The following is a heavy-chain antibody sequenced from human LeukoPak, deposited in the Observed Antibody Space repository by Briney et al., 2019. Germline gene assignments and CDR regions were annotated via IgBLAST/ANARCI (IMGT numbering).Heavy chain of an antibody. CDR1: GYTFTSYD. CDR3: ARAYYYGSGSYSPQYYYYYYMDV. V-gene: IGHV1-8*01. D-gene: IGHD3-10*01. CDR2: MNPNSGNT. Sequence: VASVKVSCKASGYTFTSYDINWVRQATGQGLEWMGWMNPNSGNTGYAQKFQGRVTMTRNTSISTAYMELSSLRSEDTAVYYCARAYYYGSGSYSPQYYYYYYMDVWGKGTTVTVSS. J-gene: IGHJ6*03.